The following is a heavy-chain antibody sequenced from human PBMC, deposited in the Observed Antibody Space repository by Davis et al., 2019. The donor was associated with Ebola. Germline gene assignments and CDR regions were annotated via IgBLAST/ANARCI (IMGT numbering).Heavy chain of an antibody. V-gene: IGHV3-33*01. D-gene: IGHD6-13*01. J-gene: IGHJ4*02. Sequence: GESLKISCAASGFSFSAFRMHWVRQAPGKGLEWVALIWYDGTKQYYADSVNGRFTISRDNSKNTLYLQMNSLTAEDTAVYYCARDLLAGTADYWGQGTLVTVSS. CDR2: IWYDGTKQ. CDR1: GFSFSAFR. CDR3: ARDLLAGTADY.